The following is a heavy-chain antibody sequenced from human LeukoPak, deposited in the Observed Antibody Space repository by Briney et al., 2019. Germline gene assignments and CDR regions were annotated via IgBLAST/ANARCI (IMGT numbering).Heavy chain of an antibody. CDR2: ISYDATNK. D-gene: IGHD2/OR15-2a*01. CDR1: GFTVSTNY. CDR3: AKASSNYFYYFEY. J-gene: IGHJ4*02. V-gene: IGHV3-30*18. Sequence: GGSLRLSCAASGFTVSTNYMNWVRQAPGKGLEWVAVISYDATNKYYADSVKGRFTLSRDNSKNTLYLQTNTLRDEDTAVYYCAKASSNYFYYFEYWGQGTLVTVSS.